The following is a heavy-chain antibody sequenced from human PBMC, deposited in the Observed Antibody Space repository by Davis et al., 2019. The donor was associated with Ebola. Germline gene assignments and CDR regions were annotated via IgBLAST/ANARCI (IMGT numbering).Heavy chain of an antibody. J-gene: IGHJ6*02. D-gene: IGHD1-1*01. CDR2: IYSGGST. V-gene: IGHV3-66*01. CDR3: ARVDTTKTYYYGMDV. Sequence: ETLSLTCAASGFTVSSNYMSWVRQAPGKGLEWVSVIYSGGSTYYADSVKGRFTISRDNSKNTLYLQMNSLRAEDTAVYYCARVDTTKTYYYGMDVWGQGTTVTVSS. CDR1: GFTVSSNY.